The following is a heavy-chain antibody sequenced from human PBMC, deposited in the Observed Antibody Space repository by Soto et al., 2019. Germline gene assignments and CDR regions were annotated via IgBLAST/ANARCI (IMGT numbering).Heavy chain of an antibody. CDR1: GGSISSGGYY. Sequence: PSETLSLTCTVSGGSISSGGYYWSWIRQHPGKGLEWIGYIYYSGSTYYNPSLKSRVTISVDTPKNQFSLKLSSVTAADTAVYYCARVGAAIGDWFDPWGQGTLVTVSS. CDR3: ARVGAAIGDWFDP. J-gene: IGHJ5*02. D-gene: IGHD6-25*01. V-gene: IGHV4-31*03. CDR2: IYYSGST.